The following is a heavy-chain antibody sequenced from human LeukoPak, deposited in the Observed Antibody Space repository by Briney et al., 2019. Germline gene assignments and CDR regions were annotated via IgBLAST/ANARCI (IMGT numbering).Heavy chain of an antibody. D-gene: IGHD4-23*01. J-gene: IGHJ4*02. V-gene: IGHV1-2*02. CDR1: GYTFTSYA. Sequence: ASVKVSCKASGYTFTSYAMNWVRQAPGQGLEWMGWINPNSGGTNYAQKFQGRVTMTRDMSTSTVYMELSSLRSEDTAVYYCARAFTVITPLDYWGQGALVTVSS. CDR2: INPNSGGT. CDR3: ARAFTVITPLDY.